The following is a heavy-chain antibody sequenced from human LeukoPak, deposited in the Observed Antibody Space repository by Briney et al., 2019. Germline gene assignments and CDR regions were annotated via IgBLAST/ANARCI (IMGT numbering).Heavy chain of an antibody. CDR2: IKTKTDGGTT. CDR1: GFTFRNVW. V-gene: IGHV3-15*01. D-gene: IGHD1-1*01. CDR3: VTRVKSTGDY. Sequence: PGGCLRLSCEASGFTFRNVWMNWVRQAPGEGLEWIGCIKTKTDGGTTEYAAPVKGRFTISRDDSKNTVYLQMNSLKTEDTALYYCVTRVKSTGDYWGQGTLVTVSS. J-gene: IGHJ4*02.